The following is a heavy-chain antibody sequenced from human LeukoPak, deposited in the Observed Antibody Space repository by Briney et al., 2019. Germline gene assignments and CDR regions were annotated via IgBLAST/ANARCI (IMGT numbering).Heavy chain of an antibody. J-gene: IGHJ6*02. CDR2: ISYDGKHK. D-gene: IGHD3-3*01. CDR3: AREDDESNGIDV. V-gene: IGHV3-30*04. CDR1: GFPFRNYA. Sequence: GGSLRLSCAASGFPFRNYALEWVRQAPGKGLEWVALISYDGKHKYYADSVKGRFTISRDNSKNTLYLQMNSLRAEDTAVYYCAREDDESNGIDVWGHGTTVTVSS.